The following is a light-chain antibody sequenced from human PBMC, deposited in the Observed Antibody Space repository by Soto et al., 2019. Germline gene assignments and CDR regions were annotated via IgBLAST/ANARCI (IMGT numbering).Light chain of an antibody. Sequence: DIQMTQSPSTLSASVGDRVTITCRASQSIGTSLAWYQQKLGKAPKILISDGSALESGVPSRFSGSGSGTEFTLTISSLQADDSATYYCQQYDPYSTFGQGTKLEIK. CDR2: DGS. CDR1: QSIGTS. CDR3: QQYDPYST. J-gene: IGKJ2*01. V-gene: IGKV1-5*01.